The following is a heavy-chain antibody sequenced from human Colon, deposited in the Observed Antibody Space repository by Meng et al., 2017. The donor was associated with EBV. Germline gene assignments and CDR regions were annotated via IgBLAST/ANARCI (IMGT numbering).Heavy chain of an antibody. CDR3: ARDDCSGGSCYAD. Sequence: VRLQEPGPGLVRPSETPPLTCTVSGGSIVGHYWSWIRQPPGKGLEWIGYIYYSGSTNYNPSLKSRVTMSVDTSKNQFSLTLTSVTTADTADYYCARDDCSGGSCYADWGQGTLVTVSS. CDR1: GGSIVGHY. J-gene: IGHJ4*02. CDR2: IYYSGST. D-gene: IGHD2-15*01. V-gene: IGHV4-59*11.